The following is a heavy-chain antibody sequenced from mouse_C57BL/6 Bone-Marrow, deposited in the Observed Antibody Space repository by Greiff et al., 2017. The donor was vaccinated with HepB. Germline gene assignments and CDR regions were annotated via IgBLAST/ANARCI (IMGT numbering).Heavy chain of an antibody. CDR1: GYTFTSYW. CDR3: ARGLGIYAMDY. V-gene: IGHV1-69*01. Sequence: QVQLQQPGAELVMPGASVKLSCKASGYTFTSYWMHWVKQRPGQGLEWIGEIDPSDSYTNYNQKFKGKSTLTVDKSSSTAYMQLGSLTSEDSAVYYCARGLGIYAMDYWGQGTSVTVSS. D-gene: IGHD4-1*01. J-gene: IGHJ4*01. CDR2: IDPSDSYT.